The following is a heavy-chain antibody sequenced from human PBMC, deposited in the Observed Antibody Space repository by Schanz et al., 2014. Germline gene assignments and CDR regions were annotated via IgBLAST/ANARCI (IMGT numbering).Heavy chain of an antibody. J-gene: IGHJ4*02. CDR3: ARGASKLSGSGAYFRIDY. V-gene: IGHV1-2*06. Sequence: QVHLVQSESELKNPGASVKVSCTASGYPFTGFYIHWVRQAPGHGLQWMGRINPNNGAANVAFEFQGRVTLTRDTSISTAYLDLRRLTSDDTAFYYCARGASKLSGSGAYFRIDYWGQGALVSVSS. CDR2: INPNNGAA. CDR1: GYPFTGFY. D-gene: IGHD3-16*01.